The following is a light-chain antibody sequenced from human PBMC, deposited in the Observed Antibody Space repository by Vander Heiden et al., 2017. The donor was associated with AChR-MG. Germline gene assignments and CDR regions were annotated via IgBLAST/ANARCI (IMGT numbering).Light chain of an antibody. V-gene: IGKV1-16*02. Sequence: DIQMTQSPSSLSASVGDRVTITCRASQGISNYLAWFQQKPGKAPKSLIYAASSLQSGVPSKFSGTLTISSLQPEDFATYYCQQYNSYPLTFGGGTKVEIK. CDR1: QGISNY. J-gene: IGKJ4*01. CDR2: AAS. CDR3: QQYNSYPLT.